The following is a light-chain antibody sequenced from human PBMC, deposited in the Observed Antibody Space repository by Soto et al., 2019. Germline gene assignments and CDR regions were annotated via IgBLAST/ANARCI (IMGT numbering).Light chain of an antibody. Sequence: EIVMTQSPATLSVSPGERATISCRASQSVSTNLAWYQQKPGQAPRLLMYAASTRANGIPARFSGSGSGTEFTLTISSLQSEDFAVYYCQQYHNWPPYTFGQGTKLEIK. J-gene: IGKJ2*01. CDR2: AAS. CDR3: QQYHNWPPYT. V-gene: IGKV3-15*01. CDR1: QSVSTN.